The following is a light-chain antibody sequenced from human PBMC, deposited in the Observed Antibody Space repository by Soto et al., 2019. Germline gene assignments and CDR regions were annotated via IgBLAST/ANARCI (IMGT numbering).Light chain of an antibody. CDR2: GAS. Sequence: DLQMTQSPSTLSASVGDRVTITCRASQSFSTWLAWYQQKPGKAPKLLIYGASSLESGVPSRFSGSESGTEFTLTINSLQPDDFATYYCQQYNSYPTFGGGTKVEIK. V-gene: IGKV1-5*01. CDR3: QQYNSYPT. CDR1: QSFSTW. J-gene: IGKJ4*01.